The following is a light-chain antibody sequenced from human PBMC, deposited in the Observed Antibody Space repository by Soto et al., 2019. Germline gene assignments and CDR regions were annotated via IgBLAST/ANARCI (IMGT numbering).Light chain of an antibody. J-gene: IGKJ4*01. CDR1: QSFRGL. CDR2: DAY. CDR3: QQANSFPLT. Sequence: VLTQSPVTLSLSPGERATLSCRASQSFRGLLAWYQQKPGQAPRLLIYDAYNRATGIPPRFSGSGSGTDFTLTISSLQPEDFATYYCQQANSFPLTFGGGTKVEIK. V-gene: IGKV3-11*01.